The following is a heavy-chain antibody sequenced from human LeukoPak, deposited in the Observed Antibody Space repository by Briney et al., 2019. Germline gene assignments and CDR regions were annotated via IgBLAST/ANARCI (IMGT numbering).Heavy chain of an antibody. V-gene: IGHV1-69*05. CDR2: IIPIFGTA. D-gene: IGHD5-12*01. CDR1: GYTFTSYG. J-gene: IGHJ4*02. CDR3: ARGSGVATMPVDY. Sequence: GASVKVSCKASGYTFTSYGISWVRQAPGQGLEWMGGIIPIFGTANYAQKFQGRVTITTDESTSTAYMELSSLRSEDTAVYYCARGSGVATMPVDYWGQGTLVTVSS.